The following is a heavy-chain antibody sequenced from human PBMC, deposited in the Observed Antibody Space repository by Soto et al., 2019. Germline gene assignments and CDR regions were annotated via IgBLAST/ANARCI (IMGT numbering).Heavy chain of an antibody. CDR3: ARLHGYCISSSCHGHYAMDV. V-gene: IGHV4-39*01. J-gene: IGHJ6*02. CDR1: GGSISSSSYY. D-gene: IGHD2-2*01. Sequence: ETLSLTCTVSGGSISSSSYYWGWIRQPPGKGLEWIGSIFYSGSTYYNPSPKSRVTISVDTSKNQFSLRLSSVTAADTAVYYCARLHGYCISSSCHGHYAMDVWGQGTTVTVSS. CDR2: IFYSGST.